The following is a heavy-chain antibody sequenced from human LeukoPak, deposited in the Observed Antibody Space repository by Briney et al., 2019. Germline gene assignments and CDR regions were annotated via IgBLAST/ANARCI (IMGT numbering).Heavy chain of an antibody. J-gene: IGHJ4*02. CDR3: TLIAAADYFDY. CDR1: GSSFTSYW. CDR2: IYPGDSDT. D-gene: IGHD6-13*01. Sequence: GESLKISCQGSGSSFTSYWIGWVRQLPGKGLEWMGIIYPGDSDTRYSPSFQGQVTISADKSISTAYLQWSSLKASDTAMYSCTLIAAADYFDYWGQGTLVTVSS. V-gene: IGHV5-51*01.